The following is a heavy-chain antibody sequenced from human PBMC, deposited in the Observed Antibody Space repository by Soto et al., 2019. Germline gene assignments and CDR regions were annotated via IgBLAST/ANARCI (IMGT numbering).Heavy chain of an antibody. CDR2: IYNNGNA. D-gene: IGHD2-15*01. CDR3: ARHRPGPLLYLDV. V-gene: IGHV4-39*01. CDR1: GGPIGGSDYY. Sequence: QLQLQESGPGLVKPSETLSLTCSASGGPIGGSDYYWAWIRQPPGKGLEWIANIYNNGNAFYNPSLRSGVTISLNSSKNWLSLKLSSVSAADTAVYYWARHRPGPLLYLDVWGRGTLITVPS. J-gene: IGHJ2*01.